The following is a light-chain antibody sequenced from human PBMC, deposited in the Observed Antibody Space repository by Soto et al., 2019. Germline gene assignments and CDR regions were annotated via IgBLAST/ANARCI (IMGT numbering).Light chain of an antibody. CDR2: DAS. J-gene: IGKJ1*01. CDR3: QQRSNWPWT. Sequence: EIVMTQSPATLSVSPGERATLSCGASQSVSSYLAWSQQKLGQAPRLLIYDASNRATGIPARFSGSGSGTDFTLTISSLEPEDFAVYYCQQRSNWPWTFGQGTKVDIK. CDR1: QSVSSY. V-gene: IGKV3-11*01.